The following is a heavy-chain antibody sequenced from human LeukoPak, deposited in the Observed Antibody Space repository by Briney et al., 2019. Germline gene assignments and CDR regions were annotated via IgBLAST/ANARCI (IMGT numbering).Heavy chain of an antibody. D-gene: IGHD2-2*01. CDR2: INPNSGGT. V-gene: IGHV1-2*02. CDR3: ARDLVVVPAAINGFFG. J-gene: IGHJ4*02. CDR1: GYTFTGYY. Sequence: ASVKVSCKASGYTFTGYYMHWVRQAPGQGLEWMGWINPNSGGTNYAQKFQGRVTMTRDTSISTAYMELSRLRSDDTAVCYCARDLVVVPAAINGFFGWGQGTLVTVSS.